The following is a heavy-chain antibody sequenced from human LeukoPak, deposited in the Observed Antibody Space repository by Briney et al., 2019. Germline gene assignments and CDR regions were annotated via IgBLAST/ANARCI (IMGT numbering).Heavy chain of an antibody. CDR2: IYYRGST. D-gene: IGHD5-24*01. Sequence: SETLSLTCTVSGGSTTSHFWSWIRQPPGKGLQWIGYIYYRGSTNFNPSLKSRVTMSVDTSKNQFSLKMTSVTAADTAVYYCAREMPTNWIDPWGQGTLVTVSS. J-gene: IGHJ5*02. V-gene: IGHV4-59*11. CDR3: AREMPTNWIDP. CDR1: GGSTTSHF.